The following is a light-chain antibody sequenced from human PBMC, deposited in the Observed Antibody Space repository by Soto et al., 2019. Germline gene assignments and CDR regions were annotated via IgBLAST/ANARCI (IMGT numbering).Light chain of an antibody. Sequence: QSALTQPASVSGSPGQSITISCTGSSSDVGGSNYVSWHQHHPGKAPKLIIYEVSNRPSGVSNRFSGSKSANTASLTISGLRTEDEADYYCSAFTTSTTLVFGGGTKLTVL. CDR1: SSDVGGSNY. CDR2: EVS. CDR3: SAFTTSTTLV. V-gene: IGLV2-14*01. J-gene: IGLJ2*01.